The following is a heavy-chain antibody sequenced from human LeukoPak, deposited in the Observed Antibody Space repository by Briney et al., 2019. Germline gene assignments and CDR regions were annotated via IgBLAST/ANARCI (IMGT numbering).Heavy chain of an antibody. CDR3: ARPPHELVSAAPFDY. Sequence: GASVTVSCKASGYSFPLYYIHWLRQAPGAGLEWVGWILPNSGDTFYAQRFRGRVTMTSDTSTNTAYMDLYKLTSDDTAVYFCARPPHELVSAAPFDYWGQGTLVTVSS. V-gene: IGHV1-2*02. CDR2: ILPNSGDT. J-gene: IGHJ4*02. CDR1: GYSFPLYY. D-gene: IGHD2-2*01.